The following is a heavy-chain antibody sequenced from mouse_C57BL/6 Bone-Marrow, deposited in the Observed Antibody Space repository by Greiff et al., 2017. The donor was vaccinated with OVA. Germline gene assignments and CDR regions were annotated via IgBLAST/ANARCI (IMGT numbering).Heavy chain of an antibody. Sequence: QVQLQQPGAELVKPGASVKLSCKASGYTFTSYWMHWVKQRPGRGLEWIGRIGPNSGGTKYNEKFKSKATLTVDKPSSTAYMQLSSLTSEDSAVYYCAKGDSNYVGYFDYWGQGTTLTVSS. D-gene: IGHD2-5*01. CDR1: GYTFTSYW. V-gene: IGHV1-72*01. J-gene: IGHJ2*01. CDR2: IGPNSGGT. CDR3: AKGDSNYVGYFDY.